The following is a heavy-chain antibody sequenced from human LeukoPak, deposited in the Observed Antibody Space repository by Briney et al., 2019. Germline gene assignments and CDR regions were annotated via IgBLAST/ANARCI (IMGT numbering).Heavy chain of an antibody. CDR2: IIPIFGTA. J-gene: IGHJ4*02. D-gene: IGHD1-26*01. CDR3: AREAGYSGSYYGYFDY. V-gene: IGHV1-69*13. Sequence: SVKVSCKASGGTFSSYAISWVRQAPGQGLEWMGGIIPIFGTANYAQKFQGRVTITADESTSTAYMELSRLRSEDTAVYYCAREAGYSGSYYGYFDYWGQGTLVTVSS. CDR1: GGTFSSYA.